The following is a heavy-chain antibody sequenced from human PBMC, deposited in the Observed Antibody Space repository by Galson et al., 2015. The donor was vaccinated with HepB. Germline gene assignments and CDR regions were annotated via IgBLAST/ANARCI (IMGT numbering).Heavy chain of an antibody. V-gene: IGHV6-1*01. Sequence: CAISGDSVSSNAAAWNWIRQSPSRGLEWLGRTYYRSKWSYNYAVSVKSRITITPDTSKNQFSLQLSSVTPEDTAVYYCARTIGWFDYWGQGTLVTVSS. D-gene: IGHD3-3*01. CDR1: GDSVSSNAAA. J-gene: IGHJ4*02. CDR2: TYYRSKWSY. CDR3: ARTIGWFDY.